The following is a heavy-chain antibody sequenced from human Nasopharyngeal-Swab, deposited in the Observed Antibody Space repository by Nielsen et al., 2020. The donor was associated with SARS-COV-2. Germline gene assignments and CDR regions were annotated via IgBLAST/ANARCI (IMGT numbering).Heavy chain of an antibody. Sequence: GESLKISCAASGFTFSTFGMHWVRQAPGKGLEWVAVIWYDGSNKYYADSVKGRFTISRDNSKNPLYLQMNSLRAEDTAIYYCARDEAGTANSGFDYWGQGTLVTVSS. D-gene: IGHD1-1*01. CDR2: IWYDGSNK. CDR3: ARDEAGTANSGFDY. V-gene: IGHV3-33*01. CDR1: GFTFSTFG. J-gene: IGHJ4*02.